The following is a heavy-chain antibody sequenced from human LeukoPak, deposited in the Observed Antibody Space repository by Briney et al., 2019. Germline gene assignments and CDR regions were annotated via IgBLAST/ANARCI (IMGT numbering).Heavy chain of an antibody. CDR3: ARGPEALGYGYYFDY. V-gene: IGHV4-61*01. D-gene: IGHD4-17*01. CDR1: GGSVSSGNYY. J-gene: IGHJ4*02. Sequence: SETLSLTCTVSGGSVSSGNYYWSWIRQPPGKGLEWIGYIYYSGSTYYNPSLKSRVTISVDTSKNQFSLKLSSVTAADTAVYYCARGPEALGYGYYFDYWGQGTLVTVSS. CDR2: IYYSGST.